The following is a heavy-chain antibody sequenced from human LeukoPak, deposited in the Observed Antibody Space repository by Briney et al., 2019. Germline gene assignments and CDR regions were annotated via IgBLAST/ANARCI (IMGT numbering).Heavy chain of an antibody. Sequence: ASVKVSCKASGYTFTSYDINWVRQATGRGLEWMGWMNPNSGNTGYAQKFQGRVTMTRNTSISTAYMELSSLRSEDTAVYYCARVWFGELYYFDYWGQGTLVTVSS. CDR3: ARVWFGELYYFDY. CDR2: MNPNSGNT. D-gene: IGHD3-10*01. J-gene: IGHJ4*02. V-gene: IGHV1-8*01. CDR1: GYTFTSYD.